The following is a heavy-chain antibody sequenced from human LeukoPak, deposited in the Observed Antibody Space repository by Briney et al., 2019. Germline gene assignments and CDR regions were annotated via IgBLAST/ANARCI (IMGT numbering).Heavy chain of an antibody. CDR3: ARFYGMDV. V-gene: IGHV1-46*01. J-gene: IGHJ6*02. CDR2: IYPRDGST. Sequence: GASVKVSCKASGYTFTSNYIHWVRQAPGQGLEWMGMIYPRDGSTSYAQKFQGRVTVTRDTSTSTVHMELSGLRSEDTAVYYCARFYGMDVWGQGTTVTVSS. CDR1: GYTFTSNY.